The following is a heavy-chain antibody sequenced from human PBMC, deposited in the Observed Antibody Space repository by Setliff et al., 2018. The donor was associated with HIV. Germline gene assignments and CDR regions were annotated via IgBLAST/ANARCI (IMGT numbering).Heavy chain of an antibody. Sequence: ASVKVSCKTSGYTFISFGISWVRQAPGQGLEWMGWIAGHNGDTKYDQMLQGRVTVAADISTSTVYMELRSLRSDDTAMYYCVRDDNYFDTTGYYPYFNYWGQGTQVTVSS. V-gene: IGHV1-18*01. D-gene: IGHD3-22*01. J-gene: IGHJ4*02. CDR2: IAGHNGDT. CDR1: GYTFISFG. CDR3: VRDDNYFDTTGYYPYFNY.